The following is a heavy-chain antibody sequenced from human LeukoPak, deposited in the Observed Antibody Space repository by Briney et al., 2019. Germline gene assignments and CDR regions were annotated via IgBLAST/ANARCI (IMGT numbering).Heavy chain of an antibody. V-gene: IGHV3-21*01. J-gene: IGHJ4*02. Sequence: GGSLRLSCAASGFTFSTYSMNWVRQAPGKGLEWVSSISSTSSYIYSADSVKGRFTISRDNAKNSLYLQMNSLRAEDTAVYYCARDDLGCSSTSCYFDYWGQGALVTVSS. CDR2: ISSTSSYI. CDR1: GFTFSTYS. D-gene: IGHD2-2*01. CDR3: ARDDLGCSSTSCYFDY.